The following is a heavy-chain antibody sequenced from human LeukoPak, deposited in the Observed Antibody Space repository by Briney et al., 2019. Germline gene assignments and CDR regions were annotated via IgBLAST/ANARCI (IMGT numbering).Heavy chain of an antibody. CDR3: AKDRHYRDLDSLDI. V-gene: IGHV3-53*05. CDR2: IYSGGST. D-gene: IGHD5-24*01. J-gene: IGHJ3*02. CDR1: GFTFSSNY. Sequence: PGGSLRLSCAASGFTFSSNYMSWVRQAPGKGMEWVSVIYSGGSTYYADSVKGRFTISRDNAKNSLYLQMNSLRAEDTAFYYCAKDRHYRDLDSLDIWGQGTMVTVSS.